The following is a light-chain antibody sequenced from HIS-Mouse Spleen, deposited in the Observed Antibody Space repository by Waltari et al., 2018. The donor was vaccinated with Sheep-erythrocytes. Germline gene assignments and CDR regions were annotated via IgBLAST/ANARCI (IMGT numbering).Light chain of an antibody. Sequence: QSVLYSYNNKNALAWYQQKPGQPPKLLIYWASTRESGVPDRYSGSGSETDFTLTVSSLQAEDVAVYYCQQYYSTPLTFGGGTKVELK. CDR2: WAS. CDR3: QQYYSTPLT. J-gene: IGKJ4*01. V-gene: IGKV4-1*01. CDR1: QSVLYSYNNKNA.